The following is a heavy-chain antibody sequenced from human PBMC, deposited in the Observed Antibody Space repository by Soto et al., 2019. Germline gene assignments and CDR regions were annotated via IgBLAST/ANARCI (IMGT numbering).Heavy chain of an antibody. Sequence: PGGSLRLSCAASGFTFSTYGMSWVRQAPGKGLEWVSGISVSDTSTYYADAVKGRFTISRDNSKNTLYLQMNTLRAEDTAVYYCATGNNWYKANWGQGNQVTVSS. CDR1: GFTFSTYG. CDR2: ISVSDTST. J-gene: IGHJ4*02. CDR3: ATGNNWYKAN. D-gene: IGHD6-13*01. V-gene: IGHV3-23*01.